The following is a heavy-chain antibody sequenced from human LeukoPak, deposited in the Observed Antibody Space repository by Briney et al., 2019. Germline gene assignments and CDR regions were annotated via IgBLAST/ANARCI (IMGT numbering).Heavy chain of an antibody. J-gene: IGHJ5*02. V-gene: IGHV3-30*04. Sequence: GGSLRLSCAASGFTFSTYTMHWVRQAPGKGLEWVAVISYDGSNKYYADSVKGRFTISRDNSKNTLYLQMNSLRAEDTAVYYCARVALPQWLVREFDPWGQGTLVTVSS. CDR3: ARVALPQWLVREFDP. CDR2: ISYDGSNK. D-gene: IGHD6-19*01. CDR1: GFTFSTYT.